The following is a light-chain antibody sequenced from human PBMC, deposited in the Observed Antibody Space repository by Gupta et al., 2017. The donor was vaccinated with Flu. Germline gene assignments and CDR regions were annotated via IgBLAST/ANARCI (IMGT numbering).Light chain of an antibody. CDR3: QAWDSSTASVV. Sequence: SYELTQPPSVSVSPGQTASITCSGDKLGDKYASWFQQKPGQSPVMVIYQDIKRPSGIPERFSGSNSGNTATLSIRGTQALDDADYYCQAWDSSTASVVFGGGTKLTVL. V-gene: IGLV3-1*01. J-gene: IGLJ2*01. CDR2: QDI. CDR1: KLGDKY.